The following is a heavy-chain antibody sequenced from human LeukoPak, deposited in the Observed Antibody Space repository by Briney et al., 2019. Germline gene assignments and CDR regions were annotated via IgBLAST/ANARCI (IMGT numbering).Heavy chain of an antibody. CDR2: IYYSGSSGSA. CDR3: ARGSEFFDY. J-gene: IGHJ4*02. Sequence: KSSETLSLTCTVSGDSISSSGYYWSWIRQHPAKGLEWIGYIYYSGSSGSAYYNPSLQSRVIISVDTSKNQFSVKLTSVTAADTAVYYCARGSEFFDYWGQGTLVTDSS. V-gene: IGHV4-31*03. D-gene: IGHD3-10*01. CDR1: GDSISSSGYY.